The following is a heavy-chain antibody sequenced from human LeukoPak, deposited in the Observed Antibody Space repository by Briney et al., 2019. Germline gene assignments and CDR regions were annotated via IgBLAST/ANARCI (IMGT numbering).Heavy chain of an antibody. Sequence: GGSLRLSRAASGFTFSGYNMNWVRQAPGKGLEWVSSLSASTTYIYYADSVKGRFTISRDNAKNSLYLQMNSLRGEDTAVYYRARGQNGFDYWGQGTLVTVSS. CDR3: ARGQNGFDY. J-gene: IGHJ4*02. V-gene: IGHV3-21*01. CDR1: GFTFSGYN. D-gene: IGHD2-8*01. CDR2: LSASTTYI.